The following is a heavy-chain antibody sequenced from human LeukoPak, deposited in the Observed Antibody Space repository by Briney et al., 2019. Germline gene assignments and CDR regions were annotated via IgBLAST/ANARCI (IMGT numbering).Heavy chain of an antibody. CDR3: ATNRAALAY. CDR2: IKEDGSEK. Sequence: GGSLRLSCAASGFTFSTYAMSWVRQAPGKGLEWVANIKEDGSEKYYVDSVKGRFTTSRDNAKNSLFLLMNSLTAEDTAVYYCATNRAALAYWGQGTLVTVSS. D-gene: IGHD6-19*01. V-gene: IGHV3-7*01. J-gene: IGHJ4*02. CDR1: GFTFSTYA.